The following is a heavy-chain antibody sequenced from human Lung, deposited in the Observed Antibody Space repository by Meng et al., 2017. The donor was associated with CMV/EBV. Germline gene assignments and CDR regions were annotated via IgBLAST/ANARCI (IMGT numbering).Heavy chain of an antibody. CDR2: IYYSGST. Sequence: SETLSLTCTVSGGSISSYYWRWIRQPPGQGLAWIGHIYYSGSTNYNPSLKSRVTISVDTSKNQFSLKLSSVTAADTAVYYCASSGYSYGYGYYGMDFWGQGTTVTVSS. J-gene: IGHJ6*02. D-gene: IGHD5-18*01. CDR3: ASSGYSYGYGYYGMDF. V-gene: IGHV4-59*01. CDR1: GGSISSYY.